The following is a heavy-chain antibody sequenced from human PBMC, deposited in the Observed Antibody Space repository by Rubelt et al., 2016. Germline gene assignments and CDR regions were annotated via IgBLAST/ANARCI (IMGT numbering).Heavy chain of an antibody. CDR2: ISASGGTT. V-gene: IGHV3-23*01. D-gene: IGHD6-19*01. Sequence: EVQLLESGGGLVQPGGSLRLSCAASGFTFSSYAMTWVRQAPGKGLEWVSAISASGGTTYYADSVRGRFTISRDNSKNTLYLQVTSLRAEETAVYYCAKARPGSTGWLNWFDPWGQGTLVTVSS. CDR3: AKARPGSTGWLNWFDP. CDR1: GFTFSSYA. J-gene: IGHJ5*02.